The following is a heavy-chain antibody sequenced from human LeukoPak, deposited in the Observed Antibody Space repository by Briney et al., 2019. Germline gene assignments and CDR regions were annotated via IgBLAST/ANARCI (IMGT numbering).Heavy chain of an antibody. D-gene: IGHD6-13*01. CDR3: AKGSAAAGHDY. Sequence: GGSLRLSCAASGFTFSSYSMNWVRQAPGKGLEWVSAISGSGGSTYYADSVKGRFTISRDNSKNTLYLQMNSLRAEDTAVYYCAKGSAAAGHDYWGQGTLVTVSS. V-gene: IGHV3-23*01. J-gene: IGHJ4*02. CDR1: GFTFSSYS. CDR2: ISGSGGST.